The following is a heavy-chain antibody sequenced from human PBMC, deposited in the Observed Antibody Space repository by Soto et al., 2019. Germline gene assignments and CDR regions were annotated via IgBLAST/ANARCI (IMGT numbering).Heavy chain of an antibody. CDR3: ASLYGGTDRVDY. V-gene: IGHV4-30-2*01. Sequence: SETLSLTCAVSGGSISSGGYSWSWIRQAPGKGLEWIGYIYHSGSTYYNPSLKNRVTISVDRSKNQFSLKLSSVTAADTAVYYCASLYGGTDRVDYWGQGTLVTVYS. CDR2: IYHSGST. J-gene: IGHJ4*02. CDR1: GGSISSGGYS. D-gene: IGHD4-17*01.